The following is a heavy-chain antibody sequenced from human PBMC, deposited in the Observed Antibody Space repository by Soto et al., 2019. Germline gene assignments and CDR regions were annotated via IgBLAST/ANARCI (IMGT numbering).Heavy chain of an antibody. CDR2: IIPVFGTA. CDR3: ARGPYVGGNSFFVYY. V-gene: IGHV1-69*01. D-gene: IGHD2-21*02. J-gene: IGHJ4*02. CDR1: GGTFSSYA. Sequence: QVQLVQSGAEVKKPGSSVKVSCKASGGTFSSYAISWVRQAPGQGLDGMGGIIPVFGTANDAQKFQGRVTITAADWTNTAHMGLSSLRSEDTAVYYCARGPYVGGNSFFVYYCGQGHLVNVSS.